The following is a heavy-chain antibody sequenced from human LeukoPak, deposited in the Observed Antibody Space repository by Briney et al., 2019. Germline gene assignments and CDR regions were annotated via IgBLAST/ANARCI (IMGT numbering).Heavy chain of an antibody. J-gene: IGHJ4*02. CDR2: FDPEDCET. Sequence: ASVKVSCKVSGYTLTELSMHGLRQAPGKGLEWMGGFDPEDCETIYAQKFQGRVAMTEDTSPAPAYMEVSRLRCEDTAVYYCAPARIDFWSGSYYYWGQGTPVTVSS. D-gene: IGHD3-3*01. CDR1: GYTLTELS. CDR3: APARIDFWSGSYYY. V-gene: IGHV1-24*01.